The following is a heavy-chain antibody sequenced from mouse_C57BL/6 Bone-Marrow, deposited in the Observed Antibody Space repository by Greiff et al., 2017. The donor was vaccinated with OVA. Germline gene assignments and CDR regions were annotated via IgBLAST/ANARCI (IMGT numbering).Heavy chain of an antibody. V-gene: IGHV7-3*01. J-gene: IGHJ2*01. CDR3: ARYIIITTVVGRGYFDY. Sequence: EVQLVESGGGLVQPGGSLSLSCAASGFTFTDYYMSWVRQPPGKALEWLGFIRNKANGYTTEYSASVKGRFTISRDNSQRILYLQMNALRAEDSATYYCARYIIITTVVGRGYFDYWGQGTTLTVSS. D-gene: IGHD1-1*01. CDR1: GFTFTDYY. CDR2: IRNKANGYTT.